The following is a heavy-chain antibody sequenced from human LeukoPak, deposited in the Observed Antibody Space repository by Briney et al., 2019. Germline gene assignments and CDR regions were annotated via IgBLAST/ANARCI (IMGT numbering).Heavy chain of an antibody. D-gene: IGHD3-16*02. CDR2: ISGSGGST. J-gene: IGHJ4*02. CDR3: AQHYDYVWGSYRSAFDY. V-gene: IGHV3-23*01. CDR1: GFTFSSYA. Sequence: PGGSLRLSCAASGFTFSSYAMSWVRQAPGKGLELVSAISGSGGSTYYADSVKGRFTISRDNSKNTLYLQMNSLRAEDTAVYYCAQHYDYVWGSYRSAFDYWGQGTLVTVSS.